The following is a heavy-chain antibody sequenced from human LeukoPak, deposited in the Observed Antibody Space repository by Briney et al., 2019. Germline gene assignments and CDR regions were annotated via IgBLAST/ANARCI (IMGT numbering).Heavy chain of an antibody. Sequence: GGSLRLSCAASGFTFSSYSMNWVRQAPGEGLEWVSSISSSSSYIYYADSVKGRFTISRDNAKNSLYLQMNSLRAEDTAVYYCARDRGYGYLYFQHWGQGTLVTVSS. D-gene: IGHD5-18*01. V-gene: IGHV3-21*01. J-gene: IGHJ1*01. CDR1: GFTFSSYS. CDR3: ARDRGYGYLYFQH. CDR2: ISSSSSYI.